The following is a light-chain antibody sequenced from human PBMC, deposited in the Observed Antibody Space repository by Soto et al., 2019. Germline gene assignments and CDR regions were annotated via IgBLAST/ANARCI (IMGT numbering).Light chain of an antibody. J-gene: IGKJ1*01. CDR2: AAS. CDR3: QKYESAPWT. Sequence: DIQMTQSPSSLSASVRDRVTITCRASQGISNYLAWYQQKPGKVPKLLIYAASTLQSGVPSRFSGSGSGTDFTLTISSLQPEDVATYYSQKYESAPWTFGQGNKVEIK. V-gene: IGKV1-27*01. CDR1: QGISNY.